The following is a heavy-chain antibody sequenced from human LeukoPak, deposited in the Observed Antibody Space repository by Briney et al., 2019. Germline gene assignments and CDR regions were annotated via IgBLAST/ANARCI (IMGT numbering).Heavy chain of an antibody. V-gene: IGHV4-34*01. CDR2: INHSGST. Sequence: SETLSLTCAVHGGSFSGYYWSWIRQPPGKGLEWIGEINHSGSTNYNPSLKSRVTISVDTSKNQFSLKLSSVTAADTAVYYCATSIAAAGRWANWFDPWGQGTLVTVSS. D-gene: IGHD6-13*01. CDR3: ATSIAAAGRWANWFDP. CDR1: GGSFSGYY. J-gene: IGHJ5*02.